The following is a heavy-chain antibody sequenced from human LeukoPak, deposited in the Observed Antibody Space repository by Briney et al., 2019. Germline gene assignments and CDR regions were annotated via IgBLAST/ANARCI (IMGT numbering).Heavy chain of an antibody. J-gene: IGHJ3*02. CDR1: GFTFSYYS. V-gene: IGHV3-48*02. CDR2: ISNSSNAI. D-gene: IGHD7-27*01. CDR3: TTEGLPGDRWDDAFDI. Sequence: PGGSLRLSCAASGFTFSYYSMNWVRQAPGKGLEWISYISNSSNAIYYADSVKGRFTISRDNAKNSLYLQMNSLRDEDTAVYYCTTEGLPGDRWDDAFDIWGQGTMVTVSS.